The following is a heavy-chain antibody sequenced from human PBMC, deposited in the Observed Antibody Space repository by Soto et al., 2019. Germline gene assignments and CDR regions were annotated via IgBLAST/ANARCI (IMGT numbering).Heavy chain of an antibody. V-gene: IGHV4-59*08. J-gene: IGHJ4*02. CDR2: IYYGGSA. CDR3: AGGRHCTSGVCSALDH. D-gene: IGHD2-8*01. CDR1: GGSISTYY. Sequence: QVQLQESGPGLVKPSGTLSLTCTVSGGSISTYYWSWIRQPPGKGLEWNGYIYYGGSANYNPSLKRRVTISVDTSKKQFSLKLGSVTAADTAVYFCAGGRHCTSGVCSALDHWGQGTLVTVSS.